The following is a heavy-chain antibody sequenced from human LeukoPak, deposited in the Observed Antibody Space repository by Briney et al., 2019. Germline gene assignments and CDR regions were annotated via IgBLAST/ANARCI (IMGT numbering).Heavy chain of an antibody. CDR2: INNDGSDT. Sequence: GGSLRLSCAAAGFTFINYWMHWGRQAPGKGVVWVSRINNDGSDTTYAAAVEGLFTFSRDNANNTLYLQMNSLRAEDTAVYYCARGYFGPDYWGQGTLVTVSS. CDR1: GFTFINYW. CDR3: ARGYFGPDY. V-gene: IGHV3-74*01. D-gene: IGHD3-9*01. J-gene: IGHJ4*02.